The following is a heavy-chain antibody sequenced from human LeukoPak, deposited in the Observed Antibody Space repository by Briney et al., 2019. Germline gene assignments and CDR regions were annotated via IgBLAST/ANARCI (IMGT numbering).Heavy chain of an antibody. CDR1: GFTFSSYS. Sequence: WGSLRLSCAASGFTFSSYSMNWVRQAPGKGLEWVSYISSSSSTIYYADSVKGRFTISRDNAKNSLYLQMNSLRAEDTAVYYCARRERDGYNYVVDYWGQGTLVTVSS. CDR3: ARRERDGYNYVVDY. CDR2: ISSSSSTI. D-gene: IGHD5-24*01. J-gene: IGHJ4*02. V-gene: IGHV3-48*01.